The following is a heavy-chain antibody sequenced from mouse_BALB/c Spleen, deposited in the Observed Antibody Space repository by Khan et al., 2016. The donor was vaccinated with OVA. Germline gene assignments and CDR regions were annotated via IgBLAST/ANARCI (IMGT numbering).Heavy chain of an antibody. CDR3: AIICYGYDWFTY. V-gene: IGHV2-3*01. Sequence: QVQLKESGPGLVAPSQSLSITCTVSGLSLTNYGISWIRQPPGKGLEWLGVIWGEGSTNYHSALISRLSIHKDNYKSQVFLKLNSLQTYYTATYYCAIICYGYDWFTYWGQGTLVTVSA. CDR1: GLSLTNYG. J-gene: IGHJ3*01. D-gene: IGHD2-2*01. CDR2: IWGEGST.